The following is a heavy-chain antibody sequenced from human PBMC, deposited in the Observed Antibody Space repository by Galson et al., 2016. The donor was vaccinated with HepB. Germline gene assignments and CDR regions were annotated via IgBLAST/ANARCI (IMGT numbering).Heavy chain of an antibody. J-gene: IGHJ6*02. CDR3: ARDGPAAFSSSSFYWGDYCYYGMDV. V-gene: IGHV4-31*03. CDR1: GGSISSGDYF. D-gene: IGHD6-13*01. CDR2: IYYSGST. Sequence: TLSLTCTVSGGSISSGDYFWSWIRQNPGKGLEWIGYIYYSGSTYYNPSLKSRVTISVDTSKNQFSLNLSSVTAADTAVYYCARDGPAAFSSSSFYWGDYCYYGMDVWGQGTTVTVSS.